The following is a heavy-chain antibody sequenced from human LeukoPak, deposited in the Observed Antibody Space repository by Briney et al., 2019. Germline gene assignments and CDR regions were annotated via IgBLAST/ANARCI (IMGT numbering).Heavy chain of an antibody. D-gene: IGHD2-2*01. J-gene: IGHJ6*03. CDR3: ARELVVVVPAANVRYYYMDV. CDR1: GFTVSSNY. Sequence: GGSLRLSCAASGFTVSSNYMSWVRQAPGKGLEWVSVIYSGGSTYYADSVKGRFTISRDNSKNTLYLQMNSLRAEDTAVYYCARELVVVVPAANVRYYYMDVRGKGTTVTVSS. V-gene: IGHV3-66*02. CDR2: IYSGGST.